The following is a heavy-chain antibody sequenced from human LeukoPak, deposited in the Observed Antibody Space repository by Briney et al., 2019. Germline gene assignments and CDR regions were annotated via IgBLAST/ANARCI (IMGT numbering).Heavy chain of an antibody. CDR2: IYSGGST. J-gene: IGHJ4*02. CDR1: GFTVSSNY. CDR3: AKVLLWFGESGYYFDY. Sequence: GGSLRLSCAASGFTVSSNYMSWVRQAPGKGLEWVSVIYSGGSTYYADSVKGRFTISRDNSKNTLYLQMNSLRAEDTAVYYCAKVLLWFGESGYYFDYWGQGTLVTVSS. V-gene: IGHV3-53*01. D-gene: IGHD3-10*01.